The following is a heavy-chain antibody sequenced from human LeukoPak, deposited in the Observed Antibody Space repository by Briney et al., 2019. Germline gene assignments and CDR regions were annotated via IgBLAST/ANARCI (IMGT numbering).Heavy chain of an antibody. J-gene: IGHJ4*02. CDR2: ISSTGGTI. D-gene: IGHD3-3*01. Sequence: GGSLRLSCVGSGFTFSNYLMNWVRQAPGKGLEWVSFISSTGGTIYYADAVKGRFTVSRDNAKNTLYLQMNSLRAEDTAVYYCASLAWYYFDYWGQGTLVTVSS. V-gene: IGHV3-48*01. CDR1: GFTFSNYL. CDR3: ASLAWYYFDY.